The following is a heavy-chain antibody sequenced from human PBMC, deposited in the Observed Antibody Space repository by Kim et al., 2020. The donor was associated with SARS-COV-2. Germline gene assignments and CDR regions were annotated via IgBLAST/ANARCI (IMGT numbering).Heavy chain of an antibody. V-gene: IGHV4-31*01. CDR3: ARVVSSIWYFYFDY. J-gene: IGHJ4*01. D-gene: IGHD6-13*01. Sequence: NPSLKSLVTISVDTSKNQFSLELSSVTAADTAVYYCARVVSSIWYFYFDYWGQGTLVTVSS.